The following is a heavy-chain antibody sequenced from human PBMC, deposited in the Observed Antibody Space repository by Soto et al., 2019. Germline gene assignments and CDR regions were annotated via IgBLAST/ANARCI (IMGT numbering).Heavy chain of an antibody. CDR1: GFTFSSYA. CDR2: ISGSGGST. J-gene: IGHJ4*02. CDR3: VKDQGRDGGFYCSGGGCYFDY. D-gene: IGHD2-15*01. Sequence: EVQLLESGGGLVQPGGSLRLSCAASGFTFSSYAMSWVRQAPGKVLEWVSAISGSGGSTYYADSVKGRFTISRDNSKNTLYLQMNSLRAEDTAVYYSVKDQGRDGGFYCSGGGCYFDYWGQGTQVTVSS. V-gene: IGHV3-23*01.